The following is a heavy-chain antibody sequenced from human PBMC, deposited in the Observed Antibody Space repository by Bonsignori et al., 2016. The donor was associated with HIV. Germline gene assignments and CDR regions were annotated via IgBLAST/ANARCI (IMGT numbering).Heavy chain of an antibody. CDR3: ARNGILTGYSAFDI. V-gene: IGHV3-53*01. Sequence: GGSLRLSCAASGFTVSSNYMSWVRQAPGKGLEWVSVIYSGGSTYYADSVKGRFTISRDNSKNTLYLQMNSPRAEDTAVYYCARNGILTGYSAFDIWGQGTMVTVSS. CDR1: GFTVSSNY. CDR2: IYSGGST. D-gene: IGHD3-9*01. J-gene: IGHJ3*02.